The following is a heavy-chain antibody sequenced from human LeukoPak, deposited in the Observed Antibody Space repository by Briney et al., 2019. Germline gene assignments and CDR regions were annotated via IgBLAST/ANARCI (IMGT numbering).Heavy chain of an antibody. CDR1: GFTFSSYS. V-gene: IGHV3-21*01. D-gene: IGHD5-24*01. J-gene: IGHJ3*02. Sequence: GGSLRLSCAASGFTFSSYSMNWVRQAPGKGLEWVSSISSSSSYIYYADSVKGRFTISRDNAKNSLYLQMNSLRAEDTAVYYCAREMATSPDAFDIRGQGTMVTVSS. CDR3: AREMATSPDAFDI. CDR2: ISSSSSYI.